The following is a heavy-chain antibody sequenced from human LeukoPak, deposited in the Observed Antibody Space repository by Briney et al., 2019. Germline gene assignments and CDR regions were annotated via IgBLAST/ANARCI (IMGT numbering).Heavy chain of an antibody. V-gene: IGHV5-51*01. Sequence: PGESLKISCKGSGYIFTTYWIGWVRQMPGKGLEWMGIIYPGDSDTRHSPSFQGQVTISADKSISTAYLQWSSLKASDTAMYYCARGPSGYDHRGVFDYWGQGTLVTVSS. J-gene: IGHJ4*02. CDR1: GYIFTTYW. CDR3: ARGPSGYDHRGVFDY. D-gene: IGHD5-12*01. CDR2: IYPGDSDT.